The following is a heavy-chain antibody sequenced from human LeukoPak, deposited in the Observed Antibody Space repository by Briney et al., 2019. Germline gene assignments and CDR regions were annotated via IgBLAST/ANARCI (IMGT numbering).Heavy chain of an antibody. CDR3: AKDRVGAMFYFDY. D-gene: IGHD1-26*01. CDR2: ISGSGVTT. J-gene: IGHJ4*02. CDR1: GIIFSSYG. V-gene: IGHV3-23*01. Sequence: QPGGTLRLSCAASGIIFSSYGMSWVRQAPGKGLEWVAGISGSGVTTYYADSVKGRFTISRDNSKNTLYLQVNSLRAEDTAVYHCAKDRVGAMFYFDYWGQGTLVTVCS.